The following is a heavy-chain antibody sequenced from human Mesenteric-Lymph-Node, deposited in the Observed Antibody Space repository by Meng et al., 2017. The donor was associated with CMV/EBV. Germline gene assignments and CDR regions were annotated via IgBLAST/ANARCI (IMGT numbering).Heavy chain of an antibody. V-gene: IGHV3-43D*03. CDR2: IRWDGGST. D-gene: IGHD2-2*01. CDR1: GFTFDDYA. Sequence: GESLKISCAASGFTFDDYAMHWVRQAPGKGLEWVSLIRWDGGSTYYADSVKGRFTISRDNAKNSLYLQMNSLRAEDTAVYYCARSPVLLPPAASDAFDVWGQGTLVTVSS. J-gene: IGHJ3*01. CDR3: ARSPVLLPPAASDAFDV.